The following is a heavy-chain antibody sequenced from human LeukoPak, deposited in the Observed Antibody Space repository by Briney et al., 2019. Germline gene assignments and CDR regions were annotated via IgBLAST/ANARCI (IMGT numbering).Heavy chain of an antibody. V-gene: IGHV3-15*01. CDR2: IKSKTDGGTT. D-gene: IGHD1-26*01. CDR3: TTDREDSESYSHDY. CDR1: GFTFSNAW. Sequence: PGGSLRLSCAASGFTFSNAWMSWVRQAPGKGLEWVGRIKSKTDGGTTDYAAPVKGRFTISRDDSKNTLYLQMNSLKTEDTAVYYCTTDREDSESYSHDYWGQGTLVTVSS. J-gene: IGHJ4*02.